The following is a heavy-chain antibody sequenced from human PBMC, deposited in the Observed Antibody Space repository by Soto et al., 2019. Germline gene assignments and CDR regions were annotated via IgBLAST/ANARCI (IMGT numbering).Heavy chain of an antibody. J-gene: IGHJ4*02. CDR3: ARGERQQQRDY. CDR1: GGSVSSNSEY. Sequence: SETLSLTCTVSGGSVSSNSEYWTWLRQPPGKGLEWIGYFFSSGSTNYNPSLKSRVIISVDTSKNQFSLKLSSVTAADTAMYYGARGERQQQRDYWGQGTLVTVSS. D-gene: IGHD6-13*01. V-gene: IGHV4-61*01. CDR2: FFSSGST.